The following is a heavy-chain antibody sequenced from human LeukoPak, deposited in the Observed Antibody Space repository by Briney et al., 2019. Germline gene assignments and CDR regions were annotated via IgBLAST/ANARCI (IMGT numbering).Heavy chain of an antibody. V-gene: IGHV3-11*01. Sequence: PGGSLRLSCAASGFTLSDYYMSWIRQAPGKGLEWVSYISSSGSTIYYADSVKGRFTISRDNAKNSLYLQMNSLRAEDTAVYYCARDYTARSTSYYYYGMDVWGQGTTVTVSS. J-gene: IGHJ6*02. CDR3: ARDYTARSTSYYYYGMDV. CDR1: GFTLSDYY. D-gene: IGHD2-2*01. CDR2: ISSSGSTI.